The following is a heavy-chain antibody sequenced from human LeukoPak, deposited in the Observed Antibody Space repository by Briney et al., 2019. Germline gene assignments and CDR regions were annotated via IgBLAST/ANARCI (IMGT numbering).Heavy chain of an antibody. CDR1: GFTFSSYS. Sequence: GGSLRLSCAASGFTFSSYSMNWVRQAPGKGPEWGSSISSSSSYIYYADSVKGRFTISRDDSKNTVYLKMDSLRADDTAVYYCARSLSGFSGDGYTLWGQGTLVTVSS. CDR3: ARSLSGFSGDGYTL. V-gene: IGHV3-21*01. J-gene: IGHJ4*02. CDR2: ISSSSSYI. D-gene: IGHD5-12*01.